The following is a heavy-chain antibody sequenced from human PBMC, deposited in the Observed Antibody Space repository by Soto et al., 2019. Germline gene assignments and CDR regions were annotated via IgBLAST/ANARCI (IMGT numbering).Heavy chain of an antibody. CDR3: VRVTYYDILTGYYDG. Sequence: GASVKVSCKASGGTFSSYAISWVRQAPGQGLEWMGGIIPIFGTANYAQKFQGRVTITADESTSTAYMELSSLRSEDTAVYYCVRVTYYDILTGYYDGWGQGTLVTVSS. CDR2: IIPIFGTA. D-gene: IGHD3-9*01. V-gene: IGHV1-69*13. J-gene: IGHJ4*02. CDR1: GGTFSSYA.